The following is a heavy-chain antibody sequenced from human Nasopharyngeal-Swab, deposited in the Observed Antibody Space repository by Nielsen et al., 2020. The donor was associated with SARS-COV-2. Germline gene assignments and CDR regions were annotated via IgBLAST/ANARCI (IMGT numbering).Heavy chain of an antibody. J-gene: IGHJ3*02. CDR1: GFTFSNAW. CDR3: TTHTRAVDYGDYVADDAFDI. D-gene: IGHD4-17*01. V-gene: IGHV3-15*01. Sequence: SCAASGFTFSNAWMSWVRQAPGKGLEWVGRIKSKTDGGTTDYAAPVKGRFTISRDDSKNTLYLQMNSLKTEDTAVYYCTTHTRAVDYGDYVADDAFDIWGQGTMVTVSS. CDR2: IKSKTDGGTT.